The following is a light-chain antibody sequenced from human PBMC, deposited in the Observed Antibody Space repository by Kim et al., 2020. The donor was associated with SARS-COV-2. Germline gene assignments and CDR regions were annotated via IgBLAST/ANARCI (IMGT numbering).Light chain of an antibody. CDR1: ESISSF. CDR2: DAF. V-gene: IGKV1-39*01. J-gene: IGKJ1*01. Sequence: ASVGDRVTITCRASESISSFLNWYQQKPGKAPKLLISDAFNLQSGVPSRFSGSGSGTDFTLTISSLQPEDFATYYCQQSYSIPLTFGQGTKVDIK. CDR3: QQSYSIPLT.